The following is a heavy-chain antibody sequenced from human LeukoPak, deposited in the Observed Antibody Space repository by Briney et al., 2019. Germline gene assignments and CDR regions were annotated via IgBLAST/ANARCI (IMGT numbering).Heavy chain of an antibody. V-gene: IGHV4-61*01. CDR1: GGSVSGSISRSY. Sequence: SETLSLTCTVSGGSVSGSISRSYWSWIRQPPGKGLEWIGCIYHSGSTNYNPSLKSRVIISADMSKNQFSLKLSSVTAADTAVYYCARSSGWLDPWGQGTLVTVSS. CDR3: ARSSGWLDP. CDR2: IYHSGST. J-gene: IGHJ5*02.